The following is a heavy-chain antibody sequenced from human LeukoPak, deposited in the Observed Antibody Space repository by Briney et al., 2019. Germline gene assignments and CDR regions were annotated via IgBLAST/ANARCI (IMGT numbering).Heavy chain of an antibody. J-gene: IGHJ4*02. CDR2: ISYDGSNK. Sequence: GGSLRLSCAASGFTFSSYAMHWVRQAPGKGLEWVAVISYDGSNKYYADSVKGRFTISRDNSKNTLYLQMNSLSAEAAAVYYCAREGVVVPAAWVYFDYWGQGTLVTVSS. CDR3: AREGVVVPAAWVYFDY. D-gene: IGHD2-2*01. V-gene: IGHV3-30*04. CDR1: GFTFSSYA.